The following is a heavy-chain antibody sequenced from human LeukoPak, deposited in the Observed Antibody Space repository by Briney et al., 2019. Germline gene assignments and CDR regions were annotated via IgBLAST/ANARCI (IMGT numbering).Heavy chain of an antibody. CDR2: IYYSGST. CDR3: ARGGGDYYDSSGSIPYY. Sequence: PSETLSLTCTVSGGSISSYYWSWIRQPPGKGLEWIGYIYYSGSTNYNPSLKSRVTISVDTSKNQFSLKLSSVTAADTAVYYCARGGGDYYDSSGSIPYYWGQGTLVTVSS. J-gene: IGHJ4*02. D-gene: IGHD3-22*01. CDR1: GGSISSYY. V-gene: IGHV4-59*01.